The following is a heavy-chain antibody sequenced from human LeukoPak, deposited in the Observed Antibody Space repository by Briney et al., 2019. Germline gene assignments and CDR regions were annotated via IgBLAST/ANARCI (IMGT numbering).Heavy chain of an antibody. CDR1: GFTFSSYS. J-gene: IGHJ4*02. CDR2: ISSSSSYI. V-gene: IGHV3-21*01. CDR3: ARGDDSSGSAFDY. Sequence: PGGSLRLSCAASGFTFSSYSMNWVRQAPGKGLEWVSSISSSSSYIYYADSVKGRFTISRDNAKNSLYLQMNSLRAEDTAVYYCARGDDSSGSAFDYWGQGTLVTVSS. D-gene: IGHD3-22*01.